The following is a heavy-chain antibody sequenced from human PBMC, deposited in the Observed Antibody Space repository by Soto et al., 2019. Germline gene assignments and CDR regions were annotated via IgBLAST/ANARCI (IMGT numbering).Heavy chain of an antibody. V-gene: IGHV2-5*01. CDR2: VHWNDDK. Sequence: QITLKEAGPTLVKPTQTLTLTCTFSGFSLSTTGEGVFWIRQPPGKAPEWLALVHWNDDKRYSPSLRPRLTLRKDTFQNQVGLSINQLEPVDKGPYYCAPRRLGDTSPDYNGLDVWGQGTTVIVSS. D-gene: IGHD3-3*01. J-gene: IGHJ6*02. CDR1: GFSLSTTGEG. CDR3: APRRLGDTSPDYNGLDV.